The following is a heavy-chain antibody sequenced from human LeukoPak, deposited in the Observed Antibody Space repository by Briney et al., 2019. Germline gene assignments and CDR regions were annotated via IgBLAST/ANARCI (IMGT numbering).Heavy chain of an antibody. CDR3: ARVPNWNYPSFDY. D-gene: IGHD1-7*01. J-gene: IGHJ4*02. Sequence: PSETLSLTCTVSGGSISTSDYYWGWIRQPPGKGLEWIGSVFYSGSTYYNPSLKSQVTISVDTSKNQFSLKLSSVTAADTAVYYCARVPNWNYPSFDYWGQGILVTVSS. CDR2: VFYSGST. CDR1: GGSISTSDYY. V-gene: IGHV4-39*01.